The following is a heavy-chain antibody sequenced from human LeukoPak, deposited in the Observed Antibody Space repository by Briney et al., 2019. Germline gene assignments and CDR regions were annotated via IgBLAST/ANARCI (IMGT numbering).Heavy chain of an antibody. D-gene: IGHD1-26*01. J-gene: IGHJ4*02. V-gene: IGHV3-48*02. Sequence: PGGSLRLSCAASGFSFSSYSMNWVRQAPGKGLEWLSYISSGGHTIHYADSAKGRFTISRDNAKNSLYLQMNSLRDDDDTAVYYCARGSGSYDYWGQGTLVTVSS. CDR1: GFSFSSYS. CDR3: ARGSGSYDY. CDR2: ISSGGHTI.